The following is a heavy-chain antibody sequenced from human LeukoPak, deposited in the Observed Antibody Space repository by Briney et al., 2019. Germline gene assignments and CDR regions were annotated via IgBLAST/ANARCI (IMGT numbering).Heavy chain of an antibody. V-gene: IGHV1-2*02. CDR2: INPNSGAT. Sequence: ASVKVSCKASGYTFTGYYMHWVRQAPGQGLEWMGWINPNSGATNFAQKFQGRVTMTRDTSTTTVYMELSSLRSDDTAVYYCATAGYYDSSGYSPFDYWGQGTLVTVSS. CDR1: GYTFTGYY. D-gene: IGHD3-22*01. J-gene: IGHJ4*02. CDR3: ATAGYYDSSGYSPFDY.